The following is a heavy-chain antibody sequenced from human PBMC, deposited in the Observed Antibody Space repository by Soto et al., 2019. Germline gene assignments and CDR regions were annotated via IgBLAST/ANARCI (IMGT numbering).Heavy chain of an antibody. V-gene: IGHV3-23*01. J-gene: IGHJ6*03. CDR1: RFTFSTYS. D-gene: IGHD3-10*01. Sequence: GGSLRLSCAASRFTFSTYSMSWVRQAPGKGLEWVSAISGSGGSTYYADSVKGRFTISRDNSKNTLYLQMNSLRAEDTAVYYCAKHSSIWFGELLATRYYMDVWGKGTTVTVSS. CDR3: AKHSSIWFGELLATRYYMDV. CDR2: ISGSGGST.